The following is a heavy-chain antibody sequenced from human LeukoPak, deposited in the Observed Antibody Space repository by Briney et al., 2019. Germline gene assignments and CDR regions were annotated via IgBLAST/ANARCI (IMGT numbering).Heavy chain of an antibody. D-gene: IGHD3-9*01. CDR1: GFTFSSYA. CDR3: ARFSQLRYFDWLPDAFDI. CDR2: ISGSGGST. Sequence: SGGSLRLSCAASGFTFSSYAMSWVRQAPGKGLEWVSAISGSGGSTYYADSVKGRFTISRDNAKNSLYLQMNSLRAEDTAVYYCARFSQLRYFDWLPDAFDIWGQGTMVTVSS. J-gene: IGHJ3*02. V-gene: IGHV3-23*01.